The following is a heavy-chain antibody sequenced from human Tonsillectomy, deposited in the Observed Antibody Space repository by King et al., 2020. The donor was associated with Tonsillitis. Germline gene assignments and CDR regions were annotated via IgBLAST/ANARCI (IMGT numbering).Heavy chain of an antibody. CDR3: ARNYYDSGGYSNGMDV. Sequence: VQLVESGGGVVQPGGSLRLSCAASGFTFSDYGIHWVRQAPGKGLEWVAVISYDGNNKYYTDSVKGRFTISRDNSKKTLYLQMNNLRAEATAVYYCARNYYDSGGYSNGMDVWGQGTTVTVSS. V-gene: IGHV3-33*05. CDR1: GFTFSDYG. D-gene: IGHD3-22*01. CDR2: ISYDGNNK. J-gene: IGHJ6*02.